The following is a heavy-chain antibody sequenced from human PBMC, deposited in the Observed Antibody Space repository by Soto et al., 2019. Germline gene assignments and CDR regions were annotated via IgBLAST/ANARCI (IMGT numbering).Heavy chain of an antibody. V-gene: IGHV3-48*03. CDR3: GRVRIGYYYSMDV. CDR2: ISSSGSSI. Sequence: GGSLRLSCAASGFTLSRYEMNWVRQAPGEGLEWVSHISSSGSSIYNADSVKGRFTIARDNAKNSMYLQMSSLRAEDTAVYYCGRVRIGYYYSMDVWGQGTTVTVSS. J-gene: IGHJ6*02. D-gene: IGHD3-10*01. CDR1: GFTLSRYE.